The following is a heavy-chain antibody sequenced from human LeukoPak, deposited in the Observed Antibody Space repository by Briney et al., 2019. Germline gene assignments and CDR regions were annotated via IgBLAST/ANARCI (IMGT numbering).Heavy chain of an antibody. V-gene: IGHV4-39*01. CDR1: GGSISSSSYY. CDR2: IYYSGST. D-gene: IGHD2-8*01. J-gene: IGHJ4*02. Sequence: SETLSLTCTVSGGSISSSSYYWGWIRQPPGKGLEWIGSIYYSGSTYYNPSLKSRVTISVDTSKNQFSLKLSSVTAADTAVYYCARHGHCINGVCPHHPLFDYWGQGTLVTVSS. CDR3: ARHGHCINGVCPHHPLFDY.